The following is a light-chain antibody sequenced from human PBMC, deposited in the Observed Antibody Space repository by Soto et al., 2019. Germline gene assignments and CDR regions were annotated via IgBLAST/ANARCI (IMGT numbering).Light chain of an antibody. CDR3: QQGCDTPYT. CDR1: RSISIY. Sequence: DIQMSQSPSSLSASVGDRVTITCRASRSISIYLNWYQQRPGKAPNLLIYGATSLQSGVPSRFSGSGSGTDFTLTISSLQPEDFATYYCQQGCDTPYTFGQGTKLEIK. V-gene: IGKV1-39*01. CDR2: GAT. J-gene: IGKJ2*01.